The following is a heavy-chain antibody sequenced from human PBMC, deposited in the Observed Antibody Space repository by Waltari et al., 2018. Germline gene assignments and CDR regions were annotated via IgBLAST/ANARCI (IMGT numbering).Heavy chain of an antibody. CDR2: INAGNGNT. D-gene: IGHD4-17*01. CDR3: ARARSRLGATVTWGGIDY. V-gene: IGHV1-3*01. CDR1: GYTFTSYA. J-gene: IGHJ4*02. Sequence: QVQLVQSGAEVKKPGASVQVSCKASGYTFTSYAIHWVRQAPGQRLEWMGWINAGNGNTKYSQKFQGRVTITRDTSASTAYMELSSLRSEDTAVYYCARARSRLGATVTWGGIDYWGQGTLVTVSS.